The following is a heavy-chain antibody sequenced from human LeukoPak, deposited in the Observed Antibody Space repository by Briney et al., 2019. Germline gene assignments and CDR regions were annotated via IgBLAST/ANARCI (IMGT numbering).Heavy chain of an antibody. J-gene: IGHJ4*02. CDR1: GGTFSSYA. Sequence: GSSVKVSCKASGGTFSSYAISWVRQAPGQGLEWMGGIIPIFGTANYAQKFQGRVTITADESTSTAYMELSSLRSEDTAVYYCARAGIAVAGVEYFDYWGQGTLVTVSS. CDR2: IIPIFGTA. V-gene: IGHV1-69*01. CDR3: ARAGIAVAGVEYFDY. D-gene: IGHD6-19*01.